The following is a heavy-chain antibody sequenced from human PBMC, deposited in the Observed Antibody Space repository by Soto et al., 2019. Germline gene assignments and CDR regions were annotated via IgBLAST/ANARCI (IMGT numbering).Heavy chain of an antibody. CDR2: VSGSGSST. CDR3: AKDGPGYYDSSGYYGYFDY. CDR1: GFTFGNYG. J-gene: IGHJ4*02. D-gene: IGHD3-22*01. Sequence: PGGSLRLSCAASGFTFGNYGMVWVRQAPGKGLEWVAGVSGSGSSTYYTDSVKGRLTISRDNSKNTLYLQMNSLRAEDTAVYYCAKDGPGYYDSSGYYGYFDYWGQGTLVTVSS. V-gene: IGHV3-23*01.